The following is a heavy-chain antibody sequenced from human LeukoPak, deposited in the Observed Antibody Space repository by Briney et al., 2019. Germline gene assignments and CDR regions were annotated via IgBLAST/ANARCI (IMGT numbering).Heavy chain of an antibody. CDR3: ARPHSGYDPMGYFDL. V-gene: IGHV1-3*01. Sequence: ASVKVSCKASGYSFTNYAIHWVRQAPGQRLEWMGWINAGNGDTKYSQKFQGRVTKTRNTSISTAYMELSSLRSEDTAVYYCARPHSGYDPMGYFDLWGRGTLVTVSS. J-gene: IGHJ2*01. CDR2: INAGNGDT. D-gene: IGHD5-12*01. CDR1: GYSFTNYA.